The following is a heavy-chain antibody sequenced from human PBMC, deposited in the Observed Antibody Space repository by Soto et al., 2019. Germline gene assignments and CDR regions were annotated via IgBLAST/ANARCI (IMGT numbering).Heavy chain of an antibody. D-gene: IGHD6-19*01. CDR1: GFTFSSSF. CDR2: SNQDGDGT. CDR3: ARYFGGSGRYFFDY. J-gene: IGHJ4*02. V-gene: IGHV3-7*03. Sequence: PGGSLRLSCVASGFTFSSSFMGWVRQAPGKGLEWVANSNQDGDGTYYVDSVQGRFTISRDNAKDSLYLQMNSLRGEDTAVYYCARYFGGSGRYFFDYWGQGTLVTVSS.